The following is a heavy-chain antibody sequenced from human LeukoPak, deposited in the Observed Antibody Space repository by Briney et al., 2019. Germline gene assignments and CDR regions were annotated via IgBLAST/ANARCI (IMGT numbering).Heavy chain of an antibody. V-gene: IGHV1-18*01. D-gene: IGHD4-17*01. J-gene: IGHJ3*01. Sequence: ASVKVSCKASGYTFTSYGISWVRQAPGQGLEWMGWISAYNGNTNYAQKLQGRVTMTTDTSTSTAYMELRSLRSEDTAVYYCARETPNDYGDSSLFDYWGQGTMVTVSS. CDR1: GYTFTSYG. CDR3: ARETPNDYGDSSLFDY. CDR2: ISAYNGNT.